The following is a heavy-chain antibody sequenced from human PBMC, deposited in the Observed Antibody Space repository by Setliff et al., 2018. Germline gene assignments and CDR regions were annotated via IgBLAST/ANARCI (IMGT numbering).Heavy chain of an antibody. D-gene: IGHD3-10*01. J-gene: IGHJ4*02. V-gene: IGHV2-70*11. CDR1: GFSLTASGMC. Sequence: SGPTLVNPTQTLTLTCAFSGFSLTASGMCVTWIRQPPGKTLEWLARIDWDDAKYYRTSLKTRLTISKDTSKNQVVLTMTNIDPVDTATYYCARINMVRGVPPHLDYWGQGTLVTVS. CDR2: IDWDDAK. CDR3: ARINMVRGVPPHLDY.